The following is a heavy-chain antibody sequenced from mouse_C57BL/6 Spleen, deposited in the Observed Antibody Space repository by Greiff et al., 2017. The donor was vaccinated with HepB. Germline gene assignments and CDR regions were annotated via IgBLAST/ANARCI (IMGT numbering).Heavy chain of an antibody. CDR2: IHTNSGST. D-gene: IGHD1-1*01. Sequence: QVQLKQPGAELVKPGASVKLSCKASGYTFTSYWMHWVKQRPGQGLEWIGMIHTNSGSTNYNEKFKSKATLTVDKSSSTAYMQLSSLTSEDSAVYYCARLLRGFAYWGQGTLVTVSA. CDR3: ARLLRGFAY. V-gene: IGHV1-64*01. J-gene: IGHJ3*01. CDR1: GYTFTSYW.